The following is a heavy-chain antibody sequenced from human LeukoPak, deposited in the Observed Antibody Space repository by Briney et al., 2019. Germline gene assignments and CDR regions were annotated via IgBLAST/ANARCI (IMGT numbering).Heavy chain of an antibody. CDR2: INHSGST. CDR3: AREDVDKIDY. J-gene: IGHJ4*02. Sequence: SETLSLTCAVYGGSFSGYYWSWIRQPPGKGLEWIGEINHSGSTNYNPSLKSRVTISVDTSKNQFSLKLSSVTAADTAVYYCAREDVDKIDYWGQGTLVTVSS. V-gene: IGHV4-34*01. D-gene: IGHD5-12*01. CDR1: GGSFSGYY.